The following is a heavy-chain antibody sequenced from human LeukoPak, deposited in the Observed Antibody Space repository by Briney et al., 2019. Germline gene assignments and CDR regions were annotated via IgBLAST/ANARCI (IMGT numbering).Heavy chain of an antibody. CDR3: ARDLHDFWSGYYGPFDY. Sequence: GGSLRLSCAASGFTFSSYSMNWVRQAPGKGLEWVSSISSSSSYIYYADSVKGRFTISRDNAKNSLYLQMNSLRAEDTAVYYCARDLHDFWSGYYGPFDYWGQGTLVTVSS. CDR1: GFTFSSYS. CDR2: ISSSSSYI. J-gene: IGHJ4*02. D-gene: IGHD3-3*01. V-gene: IGHV3-21*01.